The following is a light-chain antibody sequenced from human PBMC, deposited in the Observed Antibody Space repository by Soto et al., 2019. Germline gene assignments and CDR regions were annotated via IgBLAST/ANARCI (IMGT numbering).Light chain of an antibody. CDR2: ATS. J-gene: IGKJ1*01. Sequence: EMVLKQSPGTLSLSPGERATLSCRASQSVNSDYLAWFQQRPGQAPRLLIYATSRRASGIPGRFSVSGSGTDFTRAISRLEPEDFAVYYCHQFAYSRRMFGQGTKVESK. CDR1: QSVNSDY. V-gene: IGKV3-20*01. CDR3: HQFAYSRRM.